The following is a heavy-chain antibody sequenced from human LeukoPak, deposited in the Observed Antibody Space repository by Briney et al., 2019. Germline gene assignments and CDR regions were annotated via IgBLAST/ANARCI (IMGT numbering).Heavy chain of an antibody. V-gene: IGHV1-2*02. D-gene: IGHD3-3*01. CDR3: ATEKIIPLDY. J-gene: IGHJ4*02. CDR2: INPNNGDT. CDR1: GYTFTGYF. Sequence: ASVKVSCKASGYTFTGYFIHWVRPAPGHGLEYMGWINPNNGDTKYAQTFQGRVTMTRDTSITTAYLHLTGLTSDDTAVYFCATEKIIPLDYWGQGTLVTVSS.